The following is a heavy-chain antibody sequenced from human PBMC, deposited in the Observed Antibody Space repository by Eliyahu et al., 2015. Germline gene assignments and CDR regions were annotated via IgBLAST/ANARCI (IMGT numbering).Heavy chain of an antibody. CDR3: ARDPADFWSGYSYYFDY. V-gene: IGHV3-33*01. Sequence: QVQLVESGGGVVQPGRSLRLSCXASGFTFSXYGMHWVRQAPGKGLEWVAVIRYDESNIYYADSVKGRFTISRDNSKNTLYLHMNSLRAEDTAVYYCARDPADFWSGYSYYFDYWGQGTLVTVSS. D-gene: IGHD3-3*01. J-gene: IGHJ4*02. CDR1: GFTFSXYG. CDR2: IRYDESNI.